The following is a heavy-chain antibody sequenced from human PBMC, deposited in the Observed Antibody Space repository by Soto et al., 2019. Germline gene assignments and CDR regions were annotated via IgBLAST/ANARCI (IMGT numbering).Heavy chain of an antibody. CDR3: EKDHHTTRPVASDF. J-gene: IGHJ4*02. CDR1: GFTFSTYA. D-gene: IGHD6-19*01. CDR2: ISNNGGRT. V-gene: IGHV3-23*01. Sequence: EVHLLESGGGLVQPGGSLRLSCAASGFTFSTYAMAWIRQAPGKGLEWVSGISNNGGRTYYAASVKGRFTISRDNSKNTLYLQMNSLSPEDTAIYYCEKDHHTTRPVASDFWGQATLVTVSS.